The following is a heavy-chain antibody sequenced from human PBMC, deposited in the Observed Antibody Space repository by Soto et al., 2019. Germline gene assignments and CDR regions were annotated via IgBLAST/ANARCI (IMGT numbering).Heavy chain of an antibody. CDR1: GYTFTGYY. CDR2: INPNSGGT. CDR3: ARPNSPGPQGPPWFDP. Sequence: ASVNVSCKASGYTFTGYYMHWVRQAPGQGLEWMGWINPNSGGTNYAQKFQGWVTMTRDTSISTAYMELSRLRSDDTAVYYCARPNSPGPQGPPWFDPWGQGTLVTVSS. D-gene: IGHD1-1*01. J-gene: IGHJ5*02. V-gene: IGHV1-2*04.